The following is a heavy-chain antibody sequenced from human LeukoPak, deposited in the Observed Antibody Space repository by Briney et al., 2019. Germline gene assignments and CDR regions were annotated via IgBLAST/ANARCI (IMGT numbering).Heavy chain of an antibody. D-gene: IGHD3-22*01. CDR2: INHSGST. CDR1: GGSFSGYY. CDR3: ARGGYYDSSGYYYYFDY. J-gene: IGHJ4*02. Sequence: SETLSLTCAVYGGSFSGYYWSWIRQPPGKGLEWIGEINHSGSTNYNPSLKSRVTISVDTSKNQFSLKLSSVTAADTAVYYCARGGYYDSSGYYYYFDYWGQGTLVTVSS. V-gene: IGHV4-34*01.